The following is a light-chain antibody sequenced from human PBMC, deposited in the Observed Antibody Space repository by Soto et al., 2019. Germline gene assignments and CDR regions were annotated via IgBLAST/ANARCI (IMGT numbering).Light chain of an antibody. CDR2: GSS. J-gene: IGKJ2*01. V-gene: IGKV3-20*01. CDR3: QQYDTSPYT. Sequence: EIVLTQSPGILSLPPGERATLSCRASQSVSSSYLAWYQQKPGQTPRLLIYGSSSRATGIPDRFSGSGSGTDFTLTISRLEPEDFAVYYCQQYDTSPYTFGQGTKLEI. CDR1: QSVSSSY.